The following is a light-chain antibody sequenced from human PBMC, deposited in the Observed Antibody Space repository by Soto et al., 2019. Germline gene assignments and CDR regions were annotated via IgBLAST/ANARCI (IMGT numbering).Light chain of an antibody. Sequence: DIQMTQSPSTLSASVGDRVTITCRASQNINNWLAWYQQKPGKAPKLLIYRASSLETGVPSRFSGRGSGTDFIFTITSLQPDDFATYYCQQYSSDSTFGQGTKVEIK. CDR3: QQYSSDST. CDR1: QNINNW. V-gene: IGKV1-5*03. CDR2: RAS. J-gene: IGKJ1*01.